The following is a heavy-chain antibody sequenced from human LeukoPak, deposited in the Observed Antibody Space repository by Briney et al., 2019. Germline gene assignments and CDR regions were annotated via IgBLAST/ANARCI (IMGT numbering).Heavy chain of an antibody. CDR3: ARDPIYGDPYYFDY. J-gene: IGHJ4*02. V-gene: IGHV3-21*01. Sequence: GGSLRLSCAASGFTFSTYTMNWVRQAPGKGLEWVSSTTSSSSYIYYADSVKGRFTISRDNAKNSLYLQMNSLRAEDTAVYYCARDPIYGDPYYFDYWGQGTLVTVSS. CDR1: GFTFSTYT. D-gene: IGHD4-17*01. CDR2: TTSSSSYI.